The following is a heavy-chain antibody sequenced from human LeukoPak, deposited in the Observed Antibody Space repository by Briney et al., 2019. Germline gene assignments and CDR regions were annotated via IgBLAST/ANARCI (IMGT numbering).Heavy chain of an antibody. V-gene: IGHV3-74*01. Sequence: PGGSLRLSCAASGFTFSSYWMHWVRQAPGKGLVWVSRINSDGSSTSYADSVKGRFTISRDNAKNTLYLQMNSLRAEDTAVYYCARAFNYYYMDVWGKGTTVTVSS. CDR2: INSDGSST. CDR3: ARAFNYYYMDV. CDR1: GFTFSSYW. J-gene: IGHJ6*03.